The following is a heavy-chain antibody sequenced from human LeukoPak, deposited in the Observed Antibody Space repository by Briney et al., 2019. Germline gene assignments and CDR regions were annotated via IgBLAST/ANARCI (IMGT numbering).Heavy chain of an antibody. CDR3: ARSQWLLWGDTFDI. V-gene: IGHV4-34*01. CDR1: GGSFSGYY. Sequence: SETLSLTCAVYGGSFSGYYWSWIRQPPGKGLEWIGEINHSGSTNYNPSLKSRVTISVDTSKNQFSLKLSSVTAADTAVYYCARSQWLLWGDTFDIWGQGTMVTVSS. CDR2: INHSGST. J-gene: IGHJ3*02. D-gene: IGHD6-19*01.